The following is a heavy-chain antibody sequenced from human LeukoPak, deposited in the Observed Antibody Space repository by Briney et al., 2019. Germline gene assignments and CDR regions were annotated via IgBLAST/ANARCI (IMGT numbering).Heavy chain of an antibody. CDR2: INPNSGGT. Sequence: ASVKVSCKASGYTFTGYYMHWVRQAPGQGLEWMGWINPNSGGTNYAQKFQGRVTMTRDTSISTAYMELSRLRSDDTAVYYCARSLVGATSLGYWGQGTLVTVSS. V-gene: IGHV1-2*02. CDR1: GYTFTGYY. J-gene: IGHJ4*02. CDR3: ARSLVGATSLGY. D-gene: IGHD1-26*01.